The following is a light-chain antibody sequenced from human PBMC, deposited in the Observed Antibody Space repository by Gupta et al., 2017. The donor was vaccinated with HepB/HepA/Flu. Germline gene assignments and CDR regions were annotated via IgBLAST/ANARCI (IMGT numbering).Light chain of an antibody. CDR2: DVS. CDR1: SSDVGGYNY. Sequence: QSALTQPASVSGSPGQLITISCTGTSSDVGGYNYVSWYQQHPGKAPKLMIYDVSNRPSGVSNRFSGSKSGNTASLTISGLQAEDEADYYCSSYTSSSTLDVVFGGGTKLTVL. CDR3: SSYTSSSTLDVV. V-gene: IGLV2-14*01. J-gene: IGLJ2*01.